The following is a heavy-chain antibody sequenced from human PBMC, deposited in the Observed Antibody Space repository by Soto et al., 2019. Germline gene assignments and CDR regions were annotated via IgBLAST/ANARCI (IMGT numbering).Heavy chain of an antibody. D-gene: IGHD1-1*01. J-gene: IGHJ4*02. CDR2: ISNDGSSQ. V-gene: IGHV3-30*04. CDR3: ARFLWTGRTSDDY. Sequence: GGSLRLSCAASGFTFSSYVMHWVRQAPGKGLEWVAAISNDGSSQHYADSAKGRFTISRDNSKNTLYVQMDTLRAEDTAVYYCARFLWTGRTSDDYWGQGTLVTVSS. CDR1: GFTFSSYV.